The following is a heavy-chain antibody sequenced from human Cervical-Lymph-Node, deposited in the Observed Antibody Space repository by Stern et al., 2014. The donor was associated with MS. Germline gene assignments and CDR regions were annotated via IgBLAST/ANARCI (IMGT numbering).Heavy chain of an antibody. J-gene: IGHJ4*02. V-gene: IGHV5-51*01. Sequence: EVQLVESGAEVKKPGESLKISCKGSGYSFTSYWIGGVGQRPGKGLGWMGINYPGDSDTRYSPSFQGQVTISADKSISTAYLQWSSLKASDTAMYYCARHCGFRPGCIDYWGQGTLVTVSS. CDR1: GYSFTSYW. CDR2: NYPGDSDT. CDR3: ARHCGFRPGCIDY. D-gene: IGHD2-21*01.